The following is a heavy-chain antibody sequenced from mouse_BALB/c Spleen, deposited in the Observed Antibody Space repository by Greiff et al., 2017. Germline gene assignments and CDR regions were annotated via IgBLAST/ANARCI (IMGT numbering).Heavy chain of an antibody. CDR3: ARHWDYYGKDY. Sequence: EVQGVESGGGLVKPGGSLKLSCAASGFAFSSYDMSWVRQTPEKRLEWVAYISSGGGSTYYPDTVKGRFTISRDNAKNTLYLQMSSLKSEDTAMYYCARHWDYYGKDYWGQGTTLTVSS. J-gene: IGHJ2*01. V-gene: IGHV5-12-1*01. D-gene: IGHD1-1*01. CDR1: GFAFSSYD. CDR2: ISSGGGST.